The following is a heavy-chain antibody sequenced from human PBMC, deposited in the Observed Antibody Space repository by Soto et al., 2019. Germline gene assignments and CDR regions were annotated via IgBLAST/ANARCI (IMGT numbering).Heavy chain of an antibody. D-gene: IGHD2-15*01. Sequence: SVKGSCTASGGTFSSDAISWVRQAPGQGLEWMGGIIPIFGTANYAQKFQGRVTITADESTSTAYMELSSLRSEDTAVYYCARDRWSCSGGSCYSPCYWGQGTLVTVSS. CDR3: ARDRWSCSGGSCYSPCY. CDR1: GGTFSSDA. V-gene: IGHV1-69*13. J-gene: IGHJ4*02. CDR2: IIPIFGTA.